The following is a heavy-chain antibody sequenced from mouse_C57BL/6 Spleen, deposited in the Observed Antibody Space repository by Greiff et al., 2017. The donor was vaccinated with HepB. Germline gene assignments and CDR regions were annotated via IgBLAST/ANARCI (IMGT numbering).Heavy chain of an antibody. D-gene: IGHD2-3*01. J-gene: IGHJ1*03. CDR3: ARDPDGYWYFDV. V-gene: IGHV3-6*01. CDR1: GYSITSGYY. Sequence: EVKLQESGPGLVKPSQSLSLTCSVTGYSITSGYYWNWIRQFPGNKLEWMGYISYDGSNNYNPSLKNRISITRDTSKNQFFLKLNSVTTEDTATYYCARDPDGYWYFDVWGTGTTVTVSS. CDR2: ISYDGSN.